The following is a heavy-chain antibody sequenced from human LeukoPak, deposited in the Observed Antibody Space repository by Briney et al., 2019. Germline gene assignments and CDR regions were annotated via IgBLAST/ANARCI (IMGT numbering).Heavy chain of an antibody. J-gene: IGHJ4*02. Sequence: GGSLRLSCAASGFTFSSYGMHWVRQAPGKGLEWVAVIWYDGSNKYYAYSVKGRFTISRDNSKNTLYLQMNSLRAEDTAVYYCAKDHYDFWSGYGGGFDYWGQGTLVTVSS. CDR3: AKDHYDFWSGYGGGFDY. D-gene: IGHD3-3*01. CDR2: IWYDGSNK. CDR1: GFTFSSYG. V-gene: IGHV3-33*06.